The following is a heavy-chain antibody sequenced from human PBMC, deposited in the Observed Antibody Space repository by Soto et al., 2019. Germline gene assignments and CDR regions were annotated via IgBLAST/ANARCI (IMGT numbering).Heavy chain of an antibody. J-gene: IGHJ4*02. Sequence: EVQLVETGGGLIQPGGSLRLSCAASGFTVSGNYMSWVRQAPGKGLEWVSVIYNGGGTYYADSVKGRFTISRENSKNTLSLQMNRLRAENTALYYCASKRLSSYDSWGQGTLVTVSS. V-gene: IGHV3-53*02. CDR1: GFTVSGNY. CDR3: ASKRLSSYDS. CDR2: IYNGGGT. D-gene: IGHD6-6*01.